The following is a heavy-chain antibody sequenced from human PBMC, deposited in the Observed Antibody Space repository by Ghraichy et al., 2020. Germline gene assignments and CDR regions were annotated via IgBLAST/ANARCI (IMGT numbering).Heavy chain of an antibody. Sequence: AGSLRLSCAASGFTFSSYGMHWVRQAPGKGLEWVAFIRYDGSNKYYADSVKGRFTISRDNSKNTLYLQMNSLRAEDTAVYYCASDKPHRSITERDYWGQGTLVTVSS. CDR2: IRYDGSNK. D-gene: IGHD1-14*01. J-gene: IGHJ4*02. CDR3: ASDKPHRSITERDY. V-gene: IGHV3-30*02. CDR1: GFTFSSYG.